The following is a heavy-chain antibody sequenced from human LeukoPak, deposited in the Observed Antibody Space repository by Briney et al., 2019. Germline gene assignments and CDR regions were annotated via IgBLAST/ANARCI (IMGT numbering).Heavy chain of an antibody. D-gene: IGHD3-10*01. CDR1: GYTFTGYY. J-gene: IGHJ5*02. CDR2: INPNSGGT. V-gene: IGHV1-2*06. Sequence: ASVKVSCKASGYTFTGYYMHWVRQAPGQGLEWMGRINPNSGGTNYAQKFQGRVTMTGDTSISTAYMELSRLRSDDTAVYYCARDRVIIAAVRNYNWFDPWGQGTLVTVSS. CDR3: ARDRVIIAAVRNYNWFDP.